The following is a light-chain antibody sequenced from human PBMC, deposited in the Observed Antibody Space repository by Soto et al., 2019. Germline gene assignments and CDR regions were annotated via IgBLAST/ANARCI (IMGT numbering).Light chain of an antibody. CDR1: QSISSW. V-gene: IGKV1-5*03. CDR3: QHYNSYSEA. Sequence: MTQSPATLSASVGDRVTIICRASQSISSWLAWYQQKAGKAPKLLIYKASTLKSGVPSRFSGSGSGTEFTLTISSLQPDDFATYYCQHYNSYSEAFGQGTKVDIK. CDR2: KAS. J-gene: IGKJ1*01.